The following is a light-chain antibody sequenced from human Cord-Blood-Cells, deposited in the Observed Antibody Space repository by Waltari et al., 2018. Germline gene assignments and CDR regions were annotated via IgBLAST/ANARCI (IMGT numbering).Light chain of an antibody. Sequence: QPALTQPASVSGSPGQSITISCTGTSSDVGSYNLVSCYQQHPGKAPKLRIYEGSQRPSGVSNRFSSSKSGNTASLTISGLQAEDEADYYCCSDAGSSTWVFGGGTKLTVL. CDR2: EGS. J-gene: IGLJ3*02. V-gene: IGLV2-23*01. CDR1: SSDVGSYNL. CDR3: CSDAGSSTWV.